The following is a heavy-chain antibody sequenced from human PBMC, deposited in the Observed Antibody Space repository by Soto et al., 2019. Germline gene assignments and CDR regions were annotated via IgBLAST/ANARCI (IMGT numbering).Heavy chain of an antibody. CDR1: GGSISSSSYY. J-gene: IGHJ3*02. CDR2: IYYSGST. Sequence: QLQLQESGPGLVKPSETLSLTCTVSGGSISSSSYYWGWIRQPPGKGLEWIGSIYYSGSTYYNPSLNSRVTTSVDTSKKQFSLKLSSVTAADAAVYYCARGLSTEEAFDIWGQGTMVTVSS. V-gene: IGHV4-39*01. CDR3: ARGLSTEEAFDI. D-gene: IGHD2-15*01.